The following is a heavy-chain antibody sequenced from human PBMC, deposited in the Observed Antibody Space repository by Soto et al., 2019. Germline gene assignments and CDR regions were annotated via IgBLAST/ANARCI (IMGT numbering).Heavy chain of an antibody. D-gene: IGHD3-22*01. Sequence: QVQLQESGPGLVKPSETLSLTCTVSGGSISSYYWRWIRQPPGKGLEWIGYIYYSGSTTYNPSLRSRVTISVDTSKNQFSLKLSSVTAADTAVYYCARLGHVYYYDSSGYREYFQHWGQGTLVTVSS. J-gene: IGHJ1*01. V-gene: IGHV4-59*01. CDR2: IYYSGST. CDR1: GGSISSYY. CDR3: ARLGHVYYYDSSGYREYFQH.